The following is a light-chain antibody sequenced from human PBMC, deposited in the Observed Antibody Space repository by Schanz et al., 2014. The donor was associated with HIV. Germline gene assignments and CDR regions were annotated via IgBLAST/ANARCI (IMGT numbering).Light chain of an antibody. V-gene: IGKV3D-20*02. CDR3: QQRDNWPPYT. CDR1: QSVSSSY. J-gene: IGKJ2*01. CDR2: GAS. Sequence: EIVLTQSPGTLSLSPGERATLSCRASQSVSSSYLAWYQQKPGQAPRLLIYGASSRATGIPDRFSGSGSGTDFTLAISRLEAEDFAIYYCQQRDNWPPYTFGQGTKLDI.